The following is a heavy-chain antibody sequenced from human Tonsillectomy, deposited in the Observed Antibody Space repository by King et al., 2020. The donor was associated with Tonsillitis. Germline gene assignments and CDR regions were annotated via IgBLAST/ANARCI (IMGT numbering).Heavy chain of an antibody. Sequence: QLQESGPGLLKPSETLSLTCTVSGRSISSYYWSGIRQPPGKGLEWIGCIYYNGSTNYNPSLKSRVTISVDTSKNQISLKLSSVTAADTALYYCAAQTYYDFWSGYNFDYWGQGTLVTVSS. J-gene: IGHJ4*02. V-gene: IGHV4-59*01. CDR1: GRSISSYY. CDR2: IYYNGST. CDR3: AAQTYYDFWSGYNFDY. D-gene: IGHD3-3*01.